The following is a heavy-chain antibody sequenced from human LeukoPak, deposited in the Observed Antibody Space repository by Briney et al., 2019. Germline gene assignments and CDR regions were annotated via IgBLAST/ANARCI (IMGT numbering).Heavy chain of an antibody. CDR2: INDSGRN. J-gene: IGHJ4*02. CDR1: GESFSGYY. V-gene: IGHV4-34*01. Sequence: SETLSLTCAVYGESFSGYYWNWIRQPPGKGVEWIVEINDSGRNIYNPPLKTRLTLSVDTSKHQFSLRLRSVRAGDTHVFFCARGSRFWLGKFYRQPIFFDCWGQRKLATVSS. CDR3: ARGSRFWLGKFYRQPIFFDC. D-gene: IGHD3-16*01.